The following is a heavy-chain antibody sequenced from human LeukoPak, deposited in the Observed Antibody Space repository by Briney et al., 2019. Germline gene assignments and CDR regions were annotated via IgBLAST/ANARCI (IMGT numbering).Heavy chain of an antibody. CDR3: ARDRELDYFDY. J-gene: IGHJ4*02. Sequence: SETLSLTCTVSGYSISSSYYWGWIRQPPGKGLEWIGSIYYSGSTYYNPSLKSRVTISVDTSKTQFSLKPSSVTAADTAVYYCARDRELDYFDYWGQGTLVTVSS. V-gene: IGHV4-38-2*02. D-gene: IGHD3-10*01. CDR2: IYYSGST. CDR1: GYSISSSYY.